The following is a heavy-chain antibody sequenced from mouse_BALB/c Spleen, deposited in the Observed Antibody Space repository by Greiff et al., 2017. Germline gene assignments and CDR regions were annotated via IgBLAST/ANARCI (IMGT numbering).Heavy chain of an antibody. CDR1: GFTFSSYA. CDR3: ARQEEYDGAMDD. D-gene: IGHD2-14*01. CDR2: ISSGGSYT. V-gene: IGHV5-9-3*01. J-gene: IGHJ4*01. Sequence: EVQLVESGGGLVKPGGSLKLSCAASGFTFSSYALSWVRQTPEKRLEWVATISSGGSYTNYPDSVKGRFTISRDNAKNTLYLQMSSLRSEDTAMYYCARQEEYDGAMDDWGQGTSVTVSA.